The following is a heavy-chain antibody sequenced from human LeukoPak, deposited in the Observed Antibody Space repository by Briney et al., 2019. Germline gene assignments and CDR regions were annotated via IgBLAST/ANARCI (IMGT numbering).Heavy chain of an antibody. CDR2: IWYDGSNK. Sequence: SGGSLRLSCAASGFTFSSYGMHWVRQAPGKGLEWVAVIWYDGSNKYYADSVKGRFTISRDNSKNTLYLQMNSLRAEDTAVYYCARAGPDDAFDIWGQGTMVTVSS. CDR3: ARAGPDDAFDI. CDR1: GFTFSSYG. J-gene: IGHJ3*02. V-gene: IGHV3-33*01.